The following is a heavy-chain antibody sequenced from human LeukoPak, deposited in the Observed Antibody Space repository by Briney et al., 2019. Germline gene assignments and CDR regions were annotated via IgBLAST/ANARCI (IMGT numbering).Heavy chain of an antibody. Sequence: GASVKVSCKASGYTFTSYGISWVRQAPGQGLEWMGWISAYNGNTNYAQKLQGRVTMTTDTSTSTAYMELRSLRSDDTAVYYCARLVLRFLERSEGYFDYWGQGTLVTVSS. CDR2: ISAYNGNT. J-gene: IGHJ4*02. CDR1: GYTFTSYG. V-gene: IGHV1-18*01. CDR3: ARLVLRFLERSEGYFDY. D-gene: IGHD3-3*01.